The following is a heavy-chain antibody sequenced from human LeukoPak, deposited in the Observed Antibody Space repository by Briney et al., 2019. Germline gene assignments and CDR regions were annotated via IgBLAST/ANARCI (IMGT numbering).Heavy chain of an antibody. CDR1: GYTFTGYY. Sequence: ASVKVSCKASGYTFTGYYMHWVRQAPGQGLEWMGWINPNSGGTNYAQKFQGRAIMTRDTSISTAYMELSSLRSEDTAVYYCASPRRDGYNGPRDHFDYWGQGTLVTVSS. V-gene: IGHV1-2*02. D-gene: IGHD5-12*01. CDR3: ASPRRDGYNGPRDHFDY. CDR2: INPNSGGT. J-gene: IGHJ4*02.